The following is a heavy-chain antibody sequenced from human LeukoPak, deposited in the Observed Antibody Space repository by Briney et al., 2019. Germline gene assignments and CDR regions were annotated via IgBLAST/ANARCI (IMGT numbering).Heavy chain of an antibody. CDR2: IYSSGNT. D-gene: IGHD2-8*01. CDR1: GGSISSYY. Sequence: SETLSLTCTVSGGSISSYYWGWIRQPPGKGLEWIGYIYSSGNTNYNPSLKSRVTISVGTSKNLFSLKLSSVTAADTAVYYCARHLKAGMVFDPWGQGTLVTVSS. CDR3: ARHLKAGMVFDP. V-gene: IGHV4-4*09. J-gene: IGHJ5*02.